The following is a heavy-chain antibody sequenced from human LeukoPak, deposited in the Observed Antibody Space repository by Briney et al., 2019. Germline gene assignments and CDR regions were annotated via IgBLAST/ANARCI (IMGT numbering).Heavy chain of an antibody. V-gene: IGHV4-59*12. CDR1: GGSISSYY. J-gene: IGHJ4*02. CDR3: ARDLGAAAGM. CDR2: IYYSGST. Sequence: PSETLSLTCTVSGGSISSYYWSWIRQPPGKGLEWIGYIYYSGSTNYNPSLKSRVTISVDTSKNQFSLKLSSVTAADTAVYYCARDLGAAAGMWGQGTLVTVSS. D-gene: IGHD6-13*01.